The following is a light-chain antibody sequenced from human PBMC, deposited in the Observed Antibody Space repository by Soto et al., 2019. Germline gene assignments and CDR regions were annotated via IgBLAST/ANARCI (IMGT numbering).Light chain of an antibody. V-gene: IGKV3-20*01. CDR2: GAS. J-gene: IGKJ1*01. Sequence: EIVLTQSPGTLSLSPGERATLSCRASQSVSSSFLAWYQQKPGQAPRLLIYGASNRATGIPDRFSGSGSGTNFTITISRLEPEDFAVYYCKQYVTSPWAFGQGTQVAIE. CDR3: KQYVTSPWA. CDR1: QSVSSSF.